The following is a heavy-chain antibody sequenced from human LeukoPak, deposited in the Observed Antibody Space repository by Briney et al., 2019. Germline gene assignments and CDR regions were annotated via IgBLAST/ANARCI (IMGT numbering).Heavy chain of an antibody. V-gene: IGHV4-4*02. Sequence: SETLSLTCAVSGGSISSSNWWSWVRQPPGKGLEWIGEIYHSGSTNYNPSLKSRVTISVDKSKNQFSLKLSSVTAADTAVYYCARGRTGTAPYYFDYWGRGTLVTVSS. CDR1: GGSISSSNW. D-gene: IGHD1-1*01. CDR3: ARGRTGTAPYYFDY. CDR2: IYHSGST. J-gene: IGHJ4*02.